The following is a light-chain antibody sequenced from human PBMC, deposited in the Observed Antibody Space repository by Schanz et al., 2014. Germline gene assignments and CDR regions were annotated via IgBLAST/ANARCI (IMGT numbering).Light chain of an antibody. V-gene: IGLV3-21*02. CDR1: KIGSKS. CDR2: DDS. Sequence: SYELTQPPSVSVAPGQTARITCGGNKIGSKSVHWYQQKPGQAPVLVVSDDSDRPSGIPERFSGSKYGNTATLTVSRVEAGDDVDYYCQVWDSSSNQVVFGGGTKLTVL. CDR3: QVWDSSSNQVV. J-gene: IGLJ2*01.